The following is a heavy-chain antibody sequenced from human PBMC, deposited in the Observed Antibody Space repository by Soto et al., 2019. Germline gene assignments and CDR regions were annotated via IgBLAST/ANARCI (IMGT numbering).Heavy chain of an antibody. D-gene: IGHD3-22*01. Sequence: TLSLTRTVSSDSISSSSYYWGWIRQPPGKGLEWIGSIYYSGSTYYNPSLKSRVTISVDTSRIHFSLKLISVTAADTAVYYCARQSYDSSDYFDYWGQGTLVTVSS. CDR1: SDSISSSSYY. V-gene: IGHV4-39*01. CDR3: ARQSYDSSDYFDY. J-gene: IGHJ4*02. CDR2: IYYSGST.